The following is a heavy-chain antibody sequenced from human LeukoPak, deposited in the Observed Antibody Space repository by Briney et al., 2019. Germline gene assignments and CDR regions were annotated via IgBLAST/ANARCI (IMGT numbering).Heavy chain of an antibody. J-gene: IGHJ6*03. CDR2: ISGSGGST. CDR1: GFTFSSCA. D-gene: IGHD2-15*01. V-gene: IGHV3-23*01. Sequence: PGGSLRLSCAASGFTFSSCAMSWVRQAPGKGLEWVSAISGSGGSTYYADSVKGRFTISRDNSKNTLYLQMNSLRAEDTAVYYCAKGGPNCSGGSCYYYYYMDVWGKGTTVTVSS. CDR3: AKGGPNCSGGSCYYYYYMDV.